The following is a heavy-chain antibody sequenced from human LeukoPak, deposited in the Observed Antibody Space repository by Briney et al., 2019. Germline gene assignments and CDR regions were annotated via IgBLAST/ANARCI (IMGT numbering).Heavy chain of an antibody. V-gene: IGHV3-33*01. CDR1: GFSFSSYG. CDR3: ARDGDYYGGNSRDAFDI. CDR2: IWYDGSNK. Sequence: PGRSLRLSCAASGFSFSSYGMHWVRQAPGKGLEWVAVIWYDGSNKYYADSVKGRFTISRDNSKNTLYLQMSSLRAEDTAVYYCARDGDYYGGNSRDAFDIWGQGTMVTVSS. D-gene: IGHD4-23*01. J-gene: IGHJ3*02.